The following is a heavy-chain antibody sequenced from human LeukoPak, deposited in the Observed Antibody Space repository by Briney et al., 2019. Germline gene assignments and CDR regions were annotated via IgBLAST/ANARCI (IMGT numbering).Heavy chain of an antibody. Sequence: KPGGSLRLSCAASGFTFSRYSMNWVRQAPGKGLEWVSSISIGNTYIYYADSVKGRFTISRDNAKNSLYLQLNSLRAEDTAVYYCAGSDTNGYLPREWDYWYFDRWGRGTLVTVSS. V-gene: IGHV3-21*03. CDR3: AGSDTNGYLPREWDYWYFDR. D-gene: IGHD2-8*01. CDR2: ISIGNTYI. J-gene: IGHJ2*01. CDR1: GFTFSRYS.